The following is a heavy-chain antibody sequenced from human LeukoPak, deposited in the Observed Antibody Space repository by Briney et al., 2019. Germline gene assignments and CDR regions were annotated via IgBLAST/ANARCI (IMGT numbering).Heavy chain of an antibody. Sequence: SETLSLTYTVSGGSINIYWSWIRQPPGKGLEWIGFIYTTGSTNYNPSLKSRVTISVDTSRNQFSLKLTSVTAADTAVYYCARWGLSGDYSYLDYWGQGTLVTVSS. CDR2: IYTTGST. D-gene: IGHD1-26*01. V-gene: IGHV4-4*09. CDR3: ARWGLSGDYSYLDY. CDR1: GGSINIY. J-gene: IGHJ4*02.